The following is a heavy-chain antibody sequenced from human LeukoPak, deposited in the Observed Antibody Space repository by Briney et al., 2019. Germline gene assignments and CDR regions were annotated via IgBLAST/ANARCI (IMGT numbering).Heavy chain of an antibody. D-gene: IGHD3-10*01. V-gene: IGHV3-30*02. CDR2: IRYDGSNK. CDR3: ARLGSGSYHFDY. Sequence: GGSLRLSCAASGFTFSSYGMHWVRQAPGKGLEWVAFIRYDGSNKYYADFVKGRLTISRDNSKNTLYLQMNSPRAEDTAVYYCARLGSGSYHFDYWGQGTLVTVSS. J-gene: IGHJ4*02. CDR1: GFTFSSYG.